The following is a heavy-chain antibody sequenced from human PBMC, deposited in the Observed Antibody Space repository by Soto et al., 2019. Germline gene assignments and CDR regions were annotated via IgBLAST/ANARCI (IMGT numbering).Heavy chain of an antibody. CDR3: ARQTYYDFWSGYYPFDY. J-gene: IGHJ4*02. V-gene: IGHV4-39*01. Sequence: QLQLQESGPGLVKPSETLSLTCTVSGGSISSSSYYWGWIRQPPGKGLEWIGSIYYSGSTYYNPSLKSRVTISVDTSKNQFSLKLSSVTAADTAVYYCARQTYYDFWSGYYPFDYWGQGTLVTVSS. CDR2: IYYSGST. CDR1: GGSISSSSYY. D-gene: IGHD3-3*01.